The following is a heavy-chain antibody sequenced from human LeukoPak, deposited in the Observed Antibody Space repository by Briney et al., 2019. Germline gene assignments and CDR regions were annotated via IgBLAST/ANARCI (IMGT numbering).Heavy chain of an antibody. CDR3: AKDVDGIVVAPAAMFHY. CDR2: INSDGSWT. D-gene: IGHD2-2*01. Sequence: GGSLRLSCAASGNYWMHWVRQAPGKGLVWVSHINSDGSWTSYADSVKGRFTISKDNAKNTVYLQMNSLRAEDTAVYYCAKDVDGIVVAPAAMFHYWGQGTLVTVSS. V-gene: IGHV3-74*01. J-gene: IGHJ4*02. CDR1: GNYW.